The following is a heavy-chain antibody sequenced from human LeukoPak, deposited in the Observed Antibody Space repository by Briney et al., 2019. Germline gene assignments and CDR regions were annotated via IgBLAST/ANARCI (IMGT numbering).Heavy chain of an antibody. Sequence: PSETLSLTCTVSGGSISSGDYYWSWIRQPPGKGLEWIGYIYYSGSTYYNPSLKSRVTISVDTSKNQFSLKLSSVTAADTAVYYCAREPPGPGGFNWFDPWGQGTLVTVSS. V-gene: IGHV4-30-4*01. CDR2: IYYSGST. J-gene: IGHJ5*02. CDR1: GGSISSGDYY. CDR3: AREPPGPGGFNWFDP. D-gene: IGHD2-15*01.